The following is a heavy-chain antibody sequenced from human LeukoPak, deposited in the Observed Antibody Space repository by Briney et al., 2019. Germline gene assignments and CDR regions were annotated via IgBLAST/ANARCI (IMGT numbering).Heavy chain of an antibody. CDR3: AREDSSSWYGRALGVYYYGMDV. V-gene: IGHV3-11*01. CDR1: GFTFSDYY. Sequence: PGGSLRLSCAASGFTFSDYYMSWIRQAPGKGLEWVSYISSSGSTIYYADSVKGRFTISRDNAKNSLYLQMNSLRAEDTAVYYCAREDSSSWYGRALGVYYYGMDVWGQGTTVTVSS. J-gene: IGHJ6*02. CDR2: ISSSGSTI. D-gene: IGHD6-13*01.